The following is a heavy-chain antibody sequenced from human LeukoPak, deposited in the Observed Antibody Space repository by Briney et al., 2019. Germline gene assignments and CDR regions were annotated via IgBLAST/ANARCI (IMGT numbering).Heavy chain of an antibody. CDR2: INHSGST. V-gene: IGHV4-34*01. Sequence: SETLSLTCAVYGGSFSGYYWSWIRQPPGKGLEWIGEINHSGSTNYNPSLKSRVTISVDTSKNQFSLKLSSVTAADTAVYYCARVVGPDYFDYWGQGTLVTVSS. CDR1: GGSFSGYY. CDR3: ARVVGPDYFDY. J-gene: IGHJ4*02.